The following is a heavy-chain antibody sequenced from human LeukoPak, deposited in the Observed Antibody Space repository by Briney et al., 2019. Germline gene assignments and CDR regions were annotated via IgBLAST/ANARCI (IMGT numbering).Heavy chain of an antibody. D-gene: IGHD3-10*01. V-gene: IGHV3-74*01. CDR1: GFTFSSYW. J-gene: IGHJ6*02. CDR3: ARGMVRGVIEASYYYYGMDV. Sequence: GGSLRLSCAASGFTFSSYWMHWVRQAPGKGLVWVSRINSDGRSTSYADSVKGRFTISRDNAKNTLYLQMNSLRAEDTAVYYCARGMVRGVIEASYYYYGMDVWGQGTTVTVSS. CDR2: INSDGRST.